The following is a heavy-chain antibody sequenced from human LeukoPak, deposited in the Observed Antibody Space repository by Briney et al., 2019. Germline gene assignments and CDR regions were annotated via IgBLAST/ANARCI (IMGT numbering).Heavy chain of an antibody. CDR3: ASDGELAPPDI. J-gene: IGHJ3*02. D-gene: IGHD1-26*01. V-gene: IGHV3-30*03. CDR2: ISYDGSNK. CDR1: RFTFSSYG. Sequence: PGRSLRLSCAASRFTFSSYGLHWVSQALGKGLEWVAVISYDGSNKYYADSVKGRFTISRDNSKNTLYLQMNSPRAEDTAVYYCASDGELAPPDIWGQGTMVTVSS.